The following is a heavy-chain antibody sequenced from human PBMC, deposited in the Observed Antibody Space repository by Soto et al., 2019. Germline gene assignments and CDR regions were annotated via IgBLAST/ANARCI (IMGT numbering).Heavy chain of an antibody. V-gene: IGHV1-69*02. J-gene: IGHJ4*02. D-gene: IGHD6-19*01. CDR3: ARGYSSGWYVY. CDR2: IIPILGIA. Sequence: GSSVKVSCKASGGTFSSYTISWVRQAPGQGLEWMGRIIPILGIANYAQKFQGRVTITADKSTSTAYMELSSLRSEDTAVYYCARGYSSGWYVYWGQGTLLTVSS. CDR1: GGTFSSYT.